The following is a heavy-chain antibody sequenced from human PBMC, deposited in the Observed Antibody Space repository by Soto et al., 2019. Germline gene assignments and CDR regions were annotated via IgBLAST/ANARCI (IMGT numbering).Heavy chain of an antibody. J-gene: IGHJ4*02. D-gene: IGHD1-1*01. CDR3: AFHSNRSDDLYYFYF. V-gene: IGHV4-59*08. CDR1: GGSVSSYY. CDR2: IYYSGGT. Sequence: PSETLSLTCTVSGGSVSSYYWSWIRQSPGKGLEWIGYIYYSGGTKYKPSLKSRVTISVDTSKNQFSLKVSSATAADTAVYYCAFHSNRSDDLYYFYFWGRGALVTVSS.